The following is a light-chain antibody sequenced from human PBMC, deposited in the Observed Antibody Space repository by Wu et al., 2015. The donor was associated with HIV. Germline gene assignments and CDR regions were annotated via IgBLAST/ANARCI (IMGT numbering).Light chain of an antibody. V-gene: IGKV3-11*01. Sequence: EIVLTQSPVTLSLSPGERATLPCRASQNINNYLAWYQQKPGQSPRLLIYDSSNRATGIPARFSGSGSGTEFTLTISSLQSEDFAVYYCQQYNNWPRGTFGQGTKVEIK. J-gene: IGKJ1*01. CDR2: DSS. CDR1: QNINNY. CDR3: QQYNNWPRGT.